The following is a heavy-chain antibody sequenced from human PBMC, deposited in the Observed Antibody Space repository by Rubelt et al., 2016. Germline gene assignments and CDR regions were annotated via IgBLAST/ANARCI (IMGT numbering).Heavy chain of an antibody. CDR2: ISAYNGNT. J-gene: IGHJ4*02. D-gene: IGHD2-15*01. CDR3: ARDRGGYYFDY. CDR1: GYTFTSYG. V-gene: IGHV1-18*01. Sequence: QVQLVQSGAEVKKPGASVKVSCKASGYTFTSYGISWVRQAPGQGLEWMGWISAYNGNTNYAQKLQGRVTMTPDTCTSTAYTKLRSLRSEDAAVYYCARDRGGYYFDYWGQGTLVTVSS.